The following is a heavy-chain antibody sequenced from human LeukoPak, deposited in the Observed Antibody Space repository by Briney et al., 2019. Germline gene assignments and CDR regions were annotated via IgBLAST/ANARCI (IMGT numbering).Heavy chain of an antibody. CDR1: GGSFSGYY. CDR3: ARSAYCSSSTCYAFNY. CDR2: INHSGST. V-gene: IGHV4-34*01. D-gene: IGHD2-2*01. J-gene: IGHJ4*02. Sequence: SETLSLTCAVYGGSFSGYYWSWIRQPPGKGLEWIGEINHSGSTNYNPSLKSRVTISVDTSKNQFSLNLSSVTAADTAVYYCARSAYCSSSTCYAFNYWGQGTLVTVSS.